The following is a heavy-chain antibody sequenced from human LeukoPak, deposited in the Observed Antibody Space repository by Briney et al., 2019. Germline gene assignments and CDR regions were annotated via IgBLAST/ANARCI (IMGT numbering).Heavy chain of an antibody. J-gene: IGHJ4*02. Sequence: SETLSLTCAVYGGSSSGYYWSWIRQPPGKGLEWIGEINHSGSTNYNPSLKSRVTISVDTSKNQFSLKLSSVTAADTAVYYCAYFSRIRGRGHGIFDYWGQGTLVTVSS. CDR2: INHSGST. D-gene: IGHD3-10*01. CDR1: GGSSSGYY. CDR3: AYFSRIRGRGHGIFDY. V-gene: IGHV4-34*01.